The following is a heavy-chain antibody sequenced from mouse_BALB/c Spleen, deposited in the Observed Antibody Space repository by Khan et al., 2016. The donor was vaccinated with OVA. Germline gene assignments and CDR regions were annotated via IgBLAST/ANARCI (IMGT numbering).Heavy chain of an antibody. CDR2: INPGSGDT. CDR1: GYAFTDYL. V-gene: IGHV1-54*01. D-gene: IGHD1-1*02. J-gene: IGHJ3*01. Sequence: QVQLQQSGAELARPGTSVKLSCKASGYAFTDYLIDWVNQRPGQGLEWIGVINPGSGDTNYNEKFTGKATLTADKSSSTAYMQLSSLTSDDAAVYFCARGGYGSVAYWGQGTLVTVSA. CDR3: ARGGYGSVAY.